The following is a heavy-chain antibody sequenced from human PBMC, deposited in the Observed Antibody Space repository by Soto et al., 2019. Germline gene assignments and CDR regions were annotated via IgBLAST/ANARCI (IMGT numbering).Heavy chain of an antibody. V-gene: IGHV3-23*01. CDR2: ISGSGGST. CDR3: AKDPLMNAIVVVPAAIDY. CDR1: GFTFSSYA. Sequence: GGSLRLSCAASGFTFSSYAMSWVRQAPGKGLAWVSAISGSGGSTYYANSVNGQFTISRDISKNTLYLQMNSLRAEDTTVYYCAKDPLMNAIVVVPAAIDYWGQGTLVTVSS. J-gene: IGHJ4*02. D-gene: IGHD2-2*01.